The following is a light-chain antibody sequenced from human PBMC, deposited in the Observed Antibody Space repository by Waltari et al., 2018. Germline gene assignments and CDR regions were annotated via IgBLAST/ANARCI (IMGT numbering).Light chain of an antibody. CDR3: QQSYSTPQT. CDR2: KAF. CDR1: QSILTW. V-gene: IGKV1-5*03. J-gene: IGKJ2*01. Sequence: DTQMTQSPSTLSASVGDRVTITCRASQSILTWLAWYQQKPGKAPRLLNYKAFNLESGVPGRFSGSASGTEFNLTISSLQPDDSATYYCQQSYSTPQTFGQGTKLEIK.